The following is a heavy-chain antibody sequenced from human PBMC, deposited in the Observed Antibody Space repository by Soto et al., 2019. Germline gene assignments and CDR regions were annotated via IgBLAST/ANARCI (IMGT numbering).Heavy chain of an antibody. V-gene: IGHV3-21*06. D-gene: IGHD3-16*01. J-gene: IGHJ4*02. CDR1: GFTFGSFT. CDR2: ISSSSAYI. Sequence: EVHLVEAGGGLVKPGESLTLSCAASGFTFGSFTLNWVRQAPGKGLEWVSSISSSSAYIYYAESVKGRFTISRDNARSTLYLQMNSLRLDDTALYFCARDGITFGGDWGQGTLVAVSS. CDR3: ARDGITFGGD.